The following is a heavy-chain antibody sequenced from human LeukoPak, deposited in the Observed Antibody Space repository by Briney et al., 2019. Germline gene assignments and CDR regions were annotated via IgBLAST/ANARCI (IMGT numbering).Heavy chain of an antibody. Sequence: PSETLSLTCGVFGGSITSTNYWGWVRQPPGQGLEWIGEISLSGYTGFNPSLRSRVTRSLDESKNHLSLNLASVTAADTAVYYCSRESGPFSPFGHWGQGILVTVTS. D-gene: IGHD1-26*01. V-gene: IGHV4-4*02. J-gene: IGHJ4*02. CDR3: SRESGPFSPFGH. CDR2: ISLSGYT. CDR1: GGSITSTNY.